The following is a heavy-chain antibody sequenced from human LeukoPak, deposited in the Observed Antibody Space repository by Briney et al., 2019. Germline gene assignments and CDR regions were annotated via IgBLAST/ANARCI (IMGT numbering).Heavy chain of an antibody. V-gene: IGHV4-34*04. CDR1: IDSFTNYY. CDR2: VNDSGGT. CDR3: ARGGGYYFDY. D-gene: IGHD5-12*01. Sequence: PSETLSLTCAVYIDSFTNYYWNWIRQTPGKGLEWIGEVNDSGGTNINPSLRSRGILSVDTSKNQFSLKLISVTAADTAVYYCARGGGYYFDYWGQGILVAVSS. J-gene: IGHJ4*02.